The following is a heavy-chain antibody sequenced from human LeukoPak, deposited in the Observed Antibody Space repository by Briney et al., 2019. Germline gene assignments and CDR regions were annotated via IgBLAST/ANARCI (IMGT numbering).Heavy chain of an antibody. CDR3: QKTAYDILTGLKAYYFDY. CDR2: ISSSGSTI. Sequence: WGSLRLSCAASGFTFSDYYMIWIRQAPGKAPASVSYISSSGSTIYYADSVKCRFTISMDKAKNSLYLQMNSLRAEDTVVYFKQKTAYDILTGLKAYYFDYWGQGTLVTVSS. D-gene: IGHD3-9*01. J-gene: IGHJ4*02. V-gene: IGHV3-11*04. CDR1: GFTFSDYY.